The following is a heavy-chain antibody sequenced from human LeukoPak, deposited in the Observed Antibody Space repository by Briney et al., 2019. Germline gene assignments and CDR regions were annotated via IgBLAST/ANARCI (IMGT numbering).Heavy chain of an antibody. CDR3: ARESPVAGRGLFDY. Sequence: GGSLRLSCAASGFTFSSYWMRLVRPASWNGLAWVANIKQDGSEKYYVDSVKGRFTISRDNAKNSLYLQMNSLRAEDTAVYYCARESPVAGRGLFDYWGQGTLVTVSS. V-gene: IGHV3-7*01. CDR1: GFTFSSYW. J-gene: IGHJ4*02. CDR2: IKQDGSEK. D-gene: IGHD6-19*01.